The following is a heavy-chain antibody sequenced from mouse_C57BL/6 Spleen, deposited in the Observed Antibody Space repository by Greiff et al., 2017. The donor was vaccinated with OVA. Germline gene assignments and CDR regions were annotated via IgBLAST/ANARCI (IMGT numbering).Heavy chain of an antibody. CDR1: GFTFSDYG. CDR2: ISSVSSTI. CDR3: ARDLYYPFAY. J-gene: IGHJ3*01. Sequence: EVMLVESGGGLVKPGGSLKLSCAASGFTFSDYGMHWVRQAPEKGLEWVAYISSVSSTIYYADTVKGRFTISRDNAKNTLFLQMTSLRSEDTAMYYCARDLYYPFAYWGQGTLVTVSA. D-gene: IGHD2-1*01. V-gene: IGHV5-17*01.